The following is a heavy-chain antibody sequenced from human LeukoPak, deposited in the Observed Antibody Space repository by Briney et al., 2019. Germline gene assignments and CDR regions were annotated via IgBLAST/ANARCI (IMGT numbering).Heavy chain of an antibody. J-gene: IGHJ4*02. D-gene: IGHD4-17*01. CDR2: IRTSSSYI. V-gene: IGHV3-21*01. Sequence: GGSLRLSCTASGLTFNGYSMNWVRQAAGKGLEWVSSIRTSSSYIYYANSVKGRFTISRNNPKNSLYLQMNSLRAEDTAVYYCARNRGDPSYLDYWGQGTLVTVSS. CDR3: ARNRGDPSYLDY. CDR1: GLTFNGYS.